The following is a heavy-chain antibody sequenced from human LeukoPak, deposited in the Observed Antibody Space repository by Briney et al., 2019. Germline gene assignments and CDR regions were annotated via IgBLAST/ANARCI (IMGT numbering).Heavy chain of an antibody. CDR2: IHPGDSEP. CDR3: ARQSRVSGSWYIIDY. D-gene: IGHD6-13*01. CDR1: GYTFTSYW. J-gene: IGHJ4*02. V-gene: IGHV5-51*01. Sequence: GESLKISCKGSGYTFTSYWIGWVRLMPGKGLEWMGIIHPGDSEPRYSPSFQGQVSISADKSITTAYLQWSSLKASDTAMYYCARQSRVSGSWYIIDYWGQGTLVTVSP.